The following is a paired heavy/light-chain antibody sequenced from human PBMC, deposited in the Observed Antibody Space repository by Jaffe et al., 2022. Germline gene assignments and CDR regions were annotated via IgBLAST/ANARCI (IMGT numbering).Light chain of an antibody. CDR3: QQYGSSPFT. CDR1: QSVSSRY. CDR2: AAS. J-gene: IGKJ5*01. V-gene: IGKV3-20*01. Sequence: EIVLTQSPGTLSLSPGERATLSCRASQSVSSRYLAWYQQKPGQAPRLLIHAASSRATGTPDRFSGSGSGTDFTLTISRLEPEDFAVYFCQQYGSSPFTFGQGTRLEIK.
Heavy chain of an antibody. Sequence: EVHLLESGGGLVQPGGSLRLSCAASGFTFSSYAMSWVRQAPGKGLEYVSGITGNSAGTYYADSVKGRFTISRDNSKNTLWLQMNSLRAEDTAVYYCAKKLPGTFPFDYWGQGTLVTVSS. J-gene: IGHJ4*02. CDR1: GFTFSSYA. CDR2: ITGNSAGT. D-gene: IGHD6-13*01. CDR3: AKKLPGTFPFDY. V-gene: IGHV3-23*01.